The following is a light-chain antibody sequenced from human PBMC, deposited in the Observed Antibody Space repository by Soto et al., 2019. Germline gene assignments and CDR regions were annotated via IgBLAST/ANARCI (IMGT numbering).Light chain of an antibody. CDR1: ALPKQY. CDR2: KDS. J-gene: IGLJ2*01. CDR3: QSADSSGTYHVV. Sequence: SSELTQPPSVSVSPGQTARITCSGDALPKQYAYWYQQKPGQAPVLVIYKDSERPSGIPERFSGSSSGTTVTLTNSGVQAEDEADYYCQSADSSGTYHVVFGGGTKVTVL. V-gene: IGLV3-25*03.